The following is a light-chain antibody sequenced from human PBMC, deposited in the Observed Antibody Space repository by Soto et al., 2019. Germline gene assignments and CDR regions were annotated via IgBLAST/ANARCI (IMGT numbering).Light chain of an antibody. V-gene: IGLV1-51*02. CDR1: GSNTGKNY. CDR3: GSWDSSLSAVV. Sequence: QSVLTQPPSVSVAPGQKVTISCSGSGSNTGKNYVSWYQQLPGTAPKLLIYEDSRRPSGIPDRFSGSKSGTSATLGITGLQTGDEADYYCGSWDSSLSAVVFGTGTKVTV. J-gene: IGLJ1*01. CDR2: EDS.